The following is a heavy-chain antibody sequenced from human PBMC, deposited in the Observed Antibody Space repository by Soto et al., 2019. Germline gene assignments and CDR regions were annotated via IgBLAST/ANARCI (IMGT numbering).Heavy chain of an antibody. J-gene: IGHJ3*02. CDR3: AIIGRQWLATPSDAFDI. V-gene: IGHV3-23*01. D-gene: IGHD6-19*01. CDR2: ISGSGGST. CDR1: GFTFSSYA. Sequence: GGSLRLSCAASGFTFSSYAMSWVRQAPGKGLEWVSAISGSGGSTYYADSVKGRFTISRDNSKNTLYLQMNSLRAEDTAVYYCAIIGRQWLATPSDAFDIWGQGTMVTVSS.